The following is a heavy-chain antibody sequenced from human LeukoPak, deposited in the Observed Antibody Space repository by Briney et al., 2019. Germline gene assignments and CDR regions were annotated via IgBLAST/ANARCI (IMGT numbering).Heavy chain of an antibody. V-gene: IGHV3-9*01. CDR2: ISWNSGSI. D-gene: IGHD6-13*01. J-gene: IGHJ6*03. CDR3: AREGAIAAAGTGDYYYYYYMDV. CDR1: GFTFDDYA. Sequence: GGSLRLSCAASGFTFDDYAMHWVRQAPGKGLEWVSGISWNSGSIGYADSVKGRFTISRDNAKNSLYLQMNSLRAEDTAVYYCAREGAIAAAGTGDYYYYYYMDVWGKGTTVTVSS.